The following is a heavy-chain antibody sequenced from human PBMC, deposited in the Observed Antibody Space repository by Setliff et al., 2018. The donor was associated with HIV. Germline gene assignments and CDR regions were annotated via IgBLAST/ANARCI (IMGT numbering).Heavy chain of an antibody. Sequence: KASETLSLTCNVPGGLISSGSYYWSWVRQPAGKGLEWIGSIYYDGRTFYKPSLKSRLTISVDTSKNQFSLSLNPVTAADTAVYFCARGGAVSADFDSWGQGTLVTVSS. V-gene: IGHV4-39*07. CDR2: IYYDGRT. D-gene: IGHD3-16*01. CDR1: GGLISSGSYY. J-gene: IGHJ5*01. CDR3: ARGGAVSADFDS.